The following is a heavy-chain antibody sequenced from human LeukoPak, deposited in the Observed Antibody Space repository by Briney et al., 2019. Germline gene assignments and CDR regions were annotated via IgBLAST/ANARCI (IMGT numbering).Heavy chain of an antibody. CDR2: ISWNSGSI. J-gene: IGHJ4*02. V-gene: IGHV3-9*01. D-gene: IGHD6-13*01. Sequence: GGSLRLSCAASGFTFDDYAMHWVRQAPGKGLEWVSGISWNSGSIGYADSVKGRFTISRDNAKNSPYLQMNSLRAEDTALYYCAKDIAAAALPTQLFDYWGQGTLVTVSS. CDR1: GFTFDDYA. CDR3: AKDIAAAALPTQLFDY.